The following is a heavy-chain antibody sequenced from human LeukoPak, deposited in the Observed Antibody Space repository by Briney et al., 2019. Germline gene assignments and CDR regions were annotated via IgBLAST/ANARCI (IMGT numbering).Heavy chain of an antibody. V-gene: IGHV3-30*02. CDR1: GFTFSRYG. Sequence: GGSLRLSCAASGFTFSRYGMHWVSQAPGKGVEGVAFIRYDGSNKYYADSVKGRFTISRDNSKYTLYLQMNSLRAEDTAVYYCAKDARYCSGGSCYPNAFDIWGQGTMVTVSS. D-gene: IGHD2-15*01. CDR2: IRYDGSNK. CDR3: AKDARYCSGGSCYPNAFDI. J-gene: IGHJ3*02.